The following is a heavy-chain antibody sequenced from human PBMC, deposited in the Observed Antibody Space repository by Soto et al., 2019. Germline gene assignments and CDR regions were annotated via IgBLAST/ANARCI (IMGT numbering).Heavy chain of an antibody. CDR1: GYTFTSYG. Sequence: QVQLVQSGAEVKKPGASVKVSCKASGYTFTSYGISWVRQAPGQGLEWMGWISAYNGNTNYAQKLEGRGTMTTDTSTSTAYRELRSLRSDDTAVYYCARSEAYDSSGYYYPLAEYFQHWGQGTLVTVSS. D-gene: IGHD3-22*01. CDR2: ISAYNGNT. V-gene: IGHV1-18*04. CDR3: ARSEAYDSSGYYYPLAEYFQH. J-gene: IGHJ1*01.